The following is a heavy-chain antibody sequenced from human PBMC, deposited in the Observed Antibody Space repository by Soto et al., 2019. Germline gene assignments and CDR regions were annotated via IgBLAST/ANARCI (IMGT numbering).Heavy chain of an antibody. CDR3: AREIQSSPHTGLPYYGMDV. V-gene: IGHV3-21*01. CDR2: ISSSSSYI. D-gene: IGHD5-18*01. J-gene: IGHJ6*02. CDR1: GFTFSSYS. Sequence: NPGGSLRLSCAASGFTFSSYSMNWVRQAPGKGLEWVSSISSSSSYIYYADSVKGRFTISRDNAKNSLYLQMNSLRAEYTAVYYCAREIQSSPHTGLPYYGMDVWRQGTTVTVSS.